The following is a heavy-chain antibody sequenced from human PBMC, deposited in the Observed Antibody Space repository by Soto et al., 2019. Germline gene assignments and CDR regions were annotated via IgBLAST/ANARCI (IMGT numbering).Heavy chain of an antibody. D-gene: IGHD3-10*01. CDR3: AKDSVALLWFGASDY. CDR2: ISWNSGSI. J-gene: IGHJ4*02. CDR1: GFTFDDYA. Sequence: EVQLVESGGGLVQPGRSLRLSCAASGFTFDDYAMHWVRQAPGKGLEWVSGISWNSGSIGYAVSVKGRFTISRDNAKNSLYLQMNSLRAEATALYYCAKDSVALLWFGASDYWGQGSLVTVSS. V-gene: IGHV3-9*01.